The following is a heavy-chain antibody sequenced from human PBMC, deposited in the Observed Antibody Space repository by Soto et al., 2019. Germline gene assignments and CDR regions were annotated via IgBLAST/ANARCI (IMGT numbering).Heavy chain of an antibody. Sequence: LRLSFAASGFTFGSYAMSWVRQAPGRLLEWGSAISGSGGSTYYADSVKGRFTISRDNSKNTLYLQMNSLRAEDTAVYYCAKDRRAPPTYRRKNWFERWGQGTLVTLSS. D-gene: IGHD1-26*01. CDR1: GFTFGSYA. V-gene: IGHV3-23*01. CDR3: AKDRRAPPTYRRKNWFER. CDR2: ISGSGGST. J-gene: IGHJ5*02.